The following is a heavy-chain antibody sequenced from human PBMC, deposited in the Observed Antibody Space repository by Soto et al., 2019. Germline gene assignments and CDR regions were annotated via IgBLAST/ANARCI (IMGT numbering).Heavy chain of an antibody. CDR3: VRRTRELGIITYHWDS. D-gene: IGHD3-10*01. CDR2: IYHTGSI. Sequence: QVQLQESGPGLVKPSGTLSLTCAVSGGSISSSNWWTWVRQPPGKGLEWIGEIYHTGSITYNPSLKSRVAISVDKSKNQFSLNVISVTAADTAVYYCVRRTRELGIITYHWDSWGQGTLVTVSS. V-gene: IGHV4-4*02. CDR1: GGSISSSNW. J-gene: IGHJ4*02.